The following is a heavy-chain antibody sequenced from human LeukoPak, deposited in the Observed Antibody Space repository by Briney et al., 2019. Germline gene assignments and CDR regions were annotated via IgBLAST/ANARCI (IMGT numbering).Heavy chain of an antibody. CDR3: ARSLESADAFDI. Sequence: GGSLRLSCAASGFTFSSYSMNWVRQAPGKGLEWVSYISSSSSAIYYADSVKGRFTISRDNAKNSLYLQMNSLRAEDTAVYYCARSLESADAFDIWGQGTMVTVSS. CDR1: GFTFSSYS. J-gene: IGHJ3*02. V-gene: IGHV3-48*01. D-gene: IGHD5-24*01. CDR2: ISSSSSAI.